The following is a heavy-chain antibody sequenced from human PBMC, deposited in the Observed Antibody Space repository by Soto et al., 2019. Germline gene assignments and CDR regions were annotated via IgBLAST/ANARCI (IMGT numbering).Heavy chain of an antibody. Sequence: QVPLVQSGAEVKKPGASVKVSCKASGYTFTSYAMHWVRQAPGQRLEWVGWINAGNGNTKYSQKFQGRVTITRDTSASTAYMELSSLRSEDTAVYYCARGEDIVVVVAATRGGLGYWGQGTLVTVSS. CDR1: GYTFTSYA. J-gene: IGHJ4*02. CDR3: ARGEDIVVVVAATRGGLGY. D-gene: IGHD2-15*01. V-gene: IGHV1-3*01. CDR2: INAGNGNT.